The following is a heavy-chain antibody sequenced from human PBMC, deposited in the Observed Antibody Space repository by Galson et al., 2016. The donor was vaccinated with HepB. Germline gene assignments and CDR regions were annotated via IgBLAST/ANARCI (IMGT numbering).Heavy chain of an antibody. D-gene: IGHD2-2*01. CDR3: ARDPRKIRYQLLEIYYYYYAGNDQWGLRAIGSEETAVDYCGRDPRNIRYQLLEMYYYYYAMDV. V-gene: IGHV1-18*01. J-gene: IGHJ6*02. CDR2: ISAYNGNT. CDR1: GYTFTTYG. Sequence: SVKVSCKASGYTFTTYGISWVRQAPGQGLEWMGWISAYNGNTNYAQKLQGRVTMTTDTSTSTAYMELRSLRSDDTAVYYCARDPRKIRYQLLEIYYYYYAGNDQWGLRAIGSEETAVDYCGRDPRNIRYQLLEMYYYYYAMDVWGQGTTVTVSS.